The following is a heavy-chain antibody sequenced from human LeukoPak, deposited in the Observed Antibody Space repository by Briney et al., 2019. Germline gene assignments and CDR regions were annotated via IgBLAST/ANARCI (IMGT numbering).Heavy chain of an antibody. CDR2: ISGSGGST. CDR1: GFTFSSNA. CDR3: ATNPHAGFSYGSGSYYCDY. D-gene: IGHD3-10*01. V-gene: IGHV3-23*01. Sequence: GGSLRLSCAVSGFTFSSNAMSWVRQAPGKGLEWVSAISGSGGSTYYADSVRDRFTISRDNSKNTLYLQMNSLRVEDTAVYYCATNPHAGFSYGSGSYYCDYWGQGTLVTVSS. J-gene: IGHJ4*02.